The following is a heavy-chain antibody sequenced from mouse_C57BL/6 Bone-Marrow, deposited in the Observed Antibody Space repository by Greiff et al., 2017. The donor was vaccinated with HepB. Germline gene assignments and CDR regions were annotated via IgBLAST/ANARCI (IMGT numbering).Heavy chain of an antibody. Sequence: QVQLQQSGAELVRPGASVKLSCKASGYTFTDYYINWVKQRPGQGLEWIARIYPGSGNTYYNEKFKGKATLTAEKSSSTAYMQLSSLTSEDSAVDFCAGRRCDGNFDYFDYWGQGTTLTVSS. J-gene: IGHJ2*01. CDR2: IYPGSGNT. D-gene: IGHD2-1*01. CDR3: AGRRCDGNFDYFDY. CDR1: GYTFTDYY. V-gene: IGHV1-76*01.